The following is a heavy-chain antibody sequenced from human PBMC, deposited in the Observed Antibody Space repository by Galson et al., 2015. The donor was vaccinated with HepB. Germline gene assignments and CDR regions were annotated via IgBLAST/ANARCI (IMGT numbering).Heavy chain of an antibody. CDR3: ASKVRYSHDAFDI. CDR1: GYTFTSYD. D-gene: IGHD5-18*01. J-gene: IGHJ3*02. Sequence: SVKVSCKASGYTFTSYDINWVRQATGQGLEWMGWMNPNRGNTGYAQKFQGRVTMTRNTSISTAYMELSSLRSEDTAVYYCASKVRYSHDAFDIWGQGTMVTVSS. CDR2: MNPNRGNT. V-gene: IGHV1-8*01.